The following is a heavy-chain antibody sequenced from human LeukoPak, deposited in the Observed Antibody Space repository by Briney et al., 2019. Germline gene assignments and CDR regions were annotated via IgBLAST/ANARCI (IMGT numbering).Heavy chain of an antibody. J-gene: IGHJ6*03. Sequence: GGSLRLSCAASGFTVSSNYMSWVRQAPGKGPEWVSVIYSGGSTYYADSVKGRFTISRDNSKNTLYLQMNSLRAEDTAVYYCARTGWELAPYYYYYMDVWGKGTTVTVSS. CDR2: IYSGGST. CDR3: ARTGWELAPYYYYYMDV. CDR1: GFTVSSNY. D-gene: IGHD1-26*01. V-gene: IGHV3-66*02.